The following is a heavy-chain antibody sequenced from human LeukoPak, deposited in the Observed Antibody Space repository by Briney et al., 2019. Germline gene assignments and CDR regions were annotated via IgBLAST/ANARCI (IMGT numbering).Heavy chain of an antibody. Sequence: SETLSLTCAVYGGSFSGYYWSWIRQPPGKGLEWIGEINHSGSTNYNPSLKSRVTISVDRSKNQFSLKLSSVTAADTAVYYCARGQPQNYYDSSGYYFDYWGQGTLVTVSS. J-gene: IGHJ4*02. CDR3: ARGQPQNYYDSSGYYFDY. CDR2: INHSGST. V-gene: IGHV4-34*01. D-gene: IGHD3-22*01. CDR1: GGSFSGYY.